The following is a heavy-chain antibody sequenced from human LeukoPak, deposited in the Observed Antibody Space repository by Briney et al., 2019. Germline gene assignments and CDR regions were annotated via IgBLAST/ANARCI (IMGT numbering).Heavy chain of an antibody. V-gene: IGHV1-18*01. J-gene: IGHJ4*02. CDR3: ATGGGYYYGSGSYYRALAFDY. CDR2: ISAYNGNT. Sequence: ASVKVSCKASGYTFTSYGISWVRQAPGQGLEWMGWISAYNGNTNYAQKLQGRVTMTTDTSTSTAYMELRSLRSDDTAVYYCATGGGYYYGSGSYYRALAFDYWGQGTLVTVSS. D-gene: IGHD3-10*01. CDR1: GYTFTSYG.